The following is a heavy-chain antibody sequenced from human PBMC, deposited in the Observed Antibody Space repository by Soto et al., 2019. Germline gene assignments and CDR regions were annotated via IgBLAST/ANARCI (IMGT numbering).Heavy chain of an antibody. D-gene: IGHD6-13*01. CDR3: AKEGSGGSSWYIDY. Sequence: GGSLRLSCAASGFTFDDYAMHWVRQAPGKGLEWVSGISWNSGSIGYADSVKGRFTISRDNAKNSLYLQMNSLRAEDTALYYCAKEGSGGSSWYIDYWGQGTLVTVSS. J-gene: IGHJ4*02. CDR2: ISWNSGSI. CDR1: GFTFDDYA. V-gene: IGHV3-9*01.